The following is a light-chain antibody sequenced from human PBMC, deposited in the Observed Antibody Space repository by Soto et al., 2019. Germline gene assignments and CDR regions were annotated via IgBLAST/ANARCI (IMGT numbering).Light chain of an antibody. V-gene: IGKV1-5*01. CDR1: QSISSS. CDR3: QQYSTYST. Sequence: DIQMTQSPSTLSASVGDRVTITCRASQSISSSLAWYQQKPGKAPKLLIYDASNLESGVPSIFSGSGSGTEFTLTISSLPPDDFATYYCQQYSTYSTLGQGTKVDIK. CDR2: DAS. J-gene: IGKJ1*01.